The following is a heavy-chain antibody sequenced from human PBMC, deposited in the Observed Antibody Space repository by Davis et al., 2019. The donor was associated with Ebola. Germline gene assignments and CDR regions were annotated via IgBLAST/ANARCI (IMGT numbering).Heavy chain of an antibody. CDR2: ISGSGGST. CDR1: GFTFSSYA. Sequence: GESLKISCAASGFTFSSYAMSWVRQAPGKGLEWVSAISGSGGSTYYADSVKGRFTISRDNSKNTLYLQMNSLRAEDTAVYYCAMGGGSYSFDYWGQGTLVTVSS. D-gene: IGHD1-26*01. J-gene: IGHJ4*02. V-gene: IGHV3-23*01. CDR3: AMGGGSYSFDY.